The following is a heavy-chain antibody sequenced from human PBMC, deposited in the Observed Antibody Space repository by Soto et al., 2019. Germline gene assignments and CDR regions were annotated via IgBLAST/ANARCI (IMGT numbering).Heavy chain of an antibody. CDR1: GFSFSSYT. Sequence: GGSLRLSCAASGFSFSSYTMNWVRQAPGKGLEWVSSINNNSGRKYYADSVKGRFPISRDNSKNTLFLKMNSLKAEDTAVYFCAKDGDYEYFDYWGQGTQVTVSS. CDR3: AKDGDYEYFDY. V-gene: IGHV3-23*01. D-gene: IGHD3-22*01. J-gene: IGHJ4*02. CDR2: INNNSGRK.